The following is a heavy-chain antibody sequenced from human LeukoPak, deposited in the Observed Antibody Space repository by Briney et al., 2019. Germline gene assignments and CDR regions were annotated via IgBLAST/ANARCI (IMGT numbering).Heavy chain of an antibody. Sequence: SETLSLTCTVSGGSVSSSSYYWSWIRQPPGKGLEWIGYIYYSGGTNYNPSLKSRVTISVDTSKNQFSLKLSSVTAADTAVYYCARGSSSWYHAFDIWGQGTMVTVSS. J-gene: IGHJ3*02. CDR2: IYYSGGT. D-gene: IGHD6-13*01. V-gene: IGHV4-61*01. CDR1: GGSVSSSSYY. CDR3: ARGSSSWYHAFDI.